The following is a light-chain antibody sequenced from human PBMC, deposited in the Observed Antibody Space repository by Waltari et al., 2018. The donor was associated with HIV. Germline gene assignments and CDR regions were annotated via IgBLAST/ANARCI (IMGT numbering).Light chain of an antibody. CDR2: KDT. Sequence: YELTQAPSMSVSPGQTDKITCSGDVLAKQYDYWYQQKPVQAPVLVMSKDTERPSEIPERFSGSSSGTTVTLTIIGVQAEDEADYHCHSSDDSRPLIFGGGTKMTVL. V-gene: IGLV3-25*03. CDR3: HSSDDSRPLI. J-gene: IGLJ2*01. CDR1: VLAKQY.